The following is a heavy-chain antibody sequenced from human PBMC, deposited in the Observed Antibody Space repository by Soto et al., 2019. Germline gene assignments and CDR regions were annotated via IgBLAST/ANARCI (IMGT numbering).Heavy chain of an antibody. D-gene: IGHD4-17*01. V-gene: IGHV4-31*01. CDR1: CGSITSGPYY. CDR2: IYYTGST. CDR3: ARLFGDYVGWFDP. J-gene: IGHJ5*02. Sequence: QVQLQESGPGLVKPSQTLSLTCTVSCGSITSGPYYWSWIRQHPGKGLECIGYIYYTGSTYSNPSLESQINMSVDTSKNQFSLKLRSVTAADTAVYYCARLFGDYVGWFDPWGQGTLVTVSS.